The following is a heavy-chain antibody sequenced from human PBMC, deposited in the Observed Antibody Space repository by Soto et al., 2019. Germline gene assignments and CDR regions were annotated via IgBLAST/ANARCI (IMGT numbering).Heavy chain of an antibody. CDR1: GFTFSSYG. V-gene: IGHV3-33*01. J-gene: IGHJ4*02. CDR3: ARGSSGWFTDY. Sequence: QVQLVESGGGVVQPGRSLRLSCAASGFTFSSYGMHWVRQAPGKGLEWVAVIWYDGSNKYYADSAKGRFTISRDNSKNTLYLQMNSLRAEDTAVYYCARGSSGWFTDYWGQGTLVTVSS. CDR2: IWYDGSNK. D-gene: IGHD6-19*01.